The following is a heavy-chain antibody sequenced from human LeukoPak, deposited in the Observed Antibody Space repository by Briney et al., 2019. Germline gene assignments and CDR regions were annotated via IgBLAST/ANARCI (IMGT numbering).Heavy chain of an antibody. CDR2: IYYSGST. J-gene: IGHJ6*03. CDR3: AREGTDQYYYYYMDV. Sequence: SETLSLTCTVSAVSIRSHYWSWNRQPPGKGLEWIGYIYYSGSTNYNPSLKSRVTISLDTSKNQFSLKLSSVTAADTAVYYCAREGTDQYYYYYMDVWGKGTTVTVSS. V-gene: IGHV4-59*11. D-gene: IGHD3-10*01. CDR1: AVSIRSHY.